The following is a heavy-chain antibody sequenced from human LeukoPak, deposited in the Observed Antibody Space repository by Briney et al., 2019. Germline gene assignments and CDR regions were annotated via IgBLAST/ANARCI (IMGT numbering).Heavy chain of an antibody. Sequence: SETLSLTCAVYGGSFSVYYWSWIRQPPGKGLEWIGEISRGGSTNYSPSLKSRVTIPLDTSKNQVSLKLSSVTAADTAMYYCGLSTTKATTRTIDYWGQGALVTVSS. CDR2: ISRGGST. CDR1: GGSFSVYY. CDR3: GLSTTKATTRTIDY. V-gene: IGHV4-34*01. D-gene: IGHD4-17*01. J-gene: IGHJ4*02.